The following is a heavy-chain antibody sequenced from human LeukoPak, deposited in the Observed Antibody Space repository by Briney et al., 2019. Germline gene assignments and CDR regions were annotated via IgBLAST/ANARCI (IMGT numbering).Heavy chain of an antibody. Sequence: GGSLRLSCAASGFTFSSYSMNWVRQAPGKGLEWVSSISSSSSYIYYAESVKGRFTISRDNAKNSLYLQMNSLRAEDKAVYYCARAPPREYYDSSVYYAWGQGTLVTASS. V-gene: IGHV3-21*01. CDR2: ISSSSSYI. CDR3: ARAPPREYYDSSVYYA. J-gene: IGHJ4*02. CDR1: GFTFSSYS. D-gene: IGHD3-22*01.